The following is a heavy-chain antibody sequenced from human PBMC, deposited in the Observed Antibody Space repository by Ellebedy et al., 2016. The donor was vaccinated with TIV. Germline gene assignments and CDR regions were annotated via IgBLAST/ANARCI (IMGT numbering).Heavy chain of an antibody. Sequence: MPSETLSLTCTVSGGSISSGGYYWSWIRQHPGKGLEWIGYIYYSGSTYYNPSLKSRVTISVDTSKNQFSLKLSSVTAADTAVYYCARARSSGWLHTPDYWGQGTLVIVSS. D-gene: IGHD6-19*01. CDR1: GGSISSGGYY. V-gene: IGHV4-31*03. CDR3: ARARSSGWLHTPDY. CDR2: IYYSGST. J-gene: IGHJ4*02.